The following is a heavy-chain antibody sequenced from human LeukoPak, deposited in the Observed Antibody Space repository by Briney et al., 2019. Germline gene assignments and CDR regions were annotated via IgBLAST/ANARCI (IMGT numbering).Heavy chain of an antibody. CDR1: GFTFSDCT. CDR2: ISSSSNYI. CDR3: ARDRGVTTFDY. V-gene: IGHV3-21*01. Sequence: GGSLRLSCAASGFTFSDCTMNWVRQAPGKGLEWVSSISSSSNYICYADSVKGRFIISRDNAKNSLYLQVNSLRAEDTAVYYCARDRGVTTFDYWGQGTLVTVSS. J-gene: IGHJ4*02. D-gene: IGHD4-17*01.